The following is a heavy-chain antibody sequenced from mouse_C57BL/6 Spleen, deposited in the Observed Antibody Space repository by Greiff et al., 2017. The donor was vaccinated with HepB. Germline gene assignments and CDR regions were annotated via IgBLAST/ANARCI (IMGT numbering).Heavy chain of an antibody. Sequence: QVQLKESGAELVKPGASVKMSCKASGYTFTSYWITWVKQRPGQGLEWIGDIYPGSGSTNYNEKFKSKATLTVDTSSSTAYMQLSSLTSEDSAVYYCARYGLYAMDYWGQGTSVTVSS. CDR2: IYPGSGST. CDR3: ARYGLYAMDY. CDR1: GYTFTSYW. J-gene: IGHJ4*01. D-gene: IGHD1-1*02. V-gene: IGHV1-55*01.